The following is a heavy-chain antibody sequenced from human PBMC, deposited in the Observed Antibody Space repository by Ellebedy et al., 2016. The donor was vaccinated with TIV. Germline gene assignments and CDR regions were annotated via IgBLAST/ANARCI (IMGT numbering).Heavy chain of an antibody. J-gene: IGHJ4*02. CDR3: ARRGTAMVRPFDY. D-gene: IGHD5-18*01. V-gene: IGHV1-69*06. CDR2: IIPIFGTA. Sequence: SVKVSCXASGGTFSSYAISWVRQAPGQGLEWMGGIIPIFGTANYAQKFQGRVTITADKSTSTAYMELSSLRSEDTAVYYCARRGTAMVRPFDYWGQGTLVTVSS. CDR1: GGTFSSYA.